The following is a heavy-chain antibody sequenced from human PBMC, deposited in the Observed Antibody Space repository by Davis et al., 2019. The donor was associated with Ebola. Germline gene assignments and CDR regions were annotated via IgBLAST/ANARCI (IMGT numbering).Heavy chain of an antibody. CDR3: ARDPSSGVPEGAFDI. CDR1: GFSFSNYA. CDR2: ISYDGSNK. J-gene: IGHJ3*02. Sequence: GESLKISCAPSGFSFSNYAMHWVRQAPGKGLEWVAVISYDGSNKYYADSVKGRFTISRDNSKNTLYLQMNSLRAEDTAVYYCARDPSSGVPEGAFDIWGQGTMVTVSS. V-gene: IGHV3-30*04. D-gene: IGHD6-25*01.